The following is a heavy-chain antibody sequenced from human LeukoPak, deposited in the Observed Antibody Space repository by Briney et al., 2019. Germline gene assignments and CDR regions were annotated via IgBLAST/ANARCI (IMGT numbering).Heavy chain of an antibody. V-gene: IGHV4-4*02. Sequence: SGTLSLTCAVSGGSISSDNWWSWVRQPPGKRLEWIGEIHHRGGTNYNPSLQSRVTISVDKSSNHFSLRLTSVTAADTAVYYCTTNGWYCLDHWGQGALVTVSS. CDR3: TTNGWYCLDH. CDR2: IHHRGGT. J-gene: IGHJ1*01. D-gene: IGHD6-19*01. CDR1: GGSISSDNW.